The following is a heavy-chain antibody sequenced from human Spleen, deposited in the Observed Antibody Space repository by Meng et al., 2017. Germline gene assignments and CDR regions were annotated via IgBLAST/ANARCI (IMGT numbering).Heavy chain of an antibody. V-gene: IGHV3-30*01. Sequence: GGSLRLSCAASGFTFSSYAMHWVRQAPGKGLEWVAVISYDGSNKYYADSVKGRFTISRDNSKNTLYLQMNSLRAEDTAVYYCARELVYDYVGVDYWGQGTLVTVSS. CDR3: ARELVYDYVGVDY. J-gene: IGHJ4*02. CDR1: GFTFSSYA. CDR2: ISYDGSNK. D-gene: IGHD3-16*01.